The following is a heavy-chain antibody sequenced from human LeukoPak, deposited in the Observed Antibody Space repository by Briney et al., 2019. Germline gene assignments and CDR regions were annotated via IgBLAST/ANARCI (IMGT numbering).Heavy chain of an antibody. CDR1: GGSISSYY. CDR3: ARVSIRTMIVNYYYFDY. CDR2: IYSSGST. Sequence: SETLSLTCTVAGGSISSYYWSWIRQPPGKGLEWIGCIYSSGSTNYNPSLKSRVTISVDTSKNQFSLKLSSVTAADTAVYYCARVSIRTMIVNYYYFDYWGQGTLVTVSS. V-gene: IGHV4-59*01. D-gene: IGHD3-22*01. J-gene: IGHJ4*02.